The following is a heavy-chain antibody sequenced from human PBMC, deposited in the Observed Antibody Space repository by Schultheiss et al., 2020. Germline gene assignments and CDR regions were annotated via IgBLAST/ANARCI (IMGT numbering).Heavy chain of an antibody. CDR1: GDSVSSNSAA. CDR2: TYYRSKWYN. Sequence: SQTLSLTCAISGDSVSSNSAAWNWIRQSPSRGLDWLGRTYYRSKWYNDYAVSVKSRITINPDTSKNQFSLQLNSVTPEDTAVYYCARALYTYGDPRNPYFDYWGQGTLVTVSS. D-gene: IGHD4-17*01. CDR3: ARALYTYGDPRNPYFDY. V-gene: IGHV6-1*01. J-gene: IGHJ4*02.